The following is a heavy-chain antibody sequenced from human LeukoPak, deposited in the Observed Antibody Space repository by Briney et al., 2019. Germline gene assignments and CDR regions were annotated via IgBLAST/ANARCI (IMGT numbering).Heavy chain of an antibody. CDR2: IYYSGST. D-gene: IGHD6-13*01. CDR1: GGSISSSSHY. Sequence: SETLSLTCTVSGGSISSSSHYWGWIRQPPGKGLEWIGSIYYSGSTYYNPSLKSRVTISVDTSKNQFSLKLGSVTAADTAVYYCARASGAVGPAAGSLSYYYMDVWGKGTTVTVSS. CDR3: ARASGAVGPAAGSLSYYYMDV. J-gene: IGHJ6*03. V-gene: IGHV4-39*01.